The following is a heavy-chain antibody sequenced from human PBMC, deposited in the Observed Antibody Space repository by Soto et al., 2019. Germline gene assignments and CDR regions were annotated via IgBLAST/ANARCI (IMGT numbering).Heavy chain of an antibody. CDR3: TTEGSGTVTTGLFDY. V-gene: IGHV3-15*01. J-gene: IGHJ4*02. CDR1: GFTFSNAW. CDR2: IKSKTDGGTT. Sequence: PGGSLRLSCAASGFTFSNAWMSWVRQAPGKGLEWVGRIKSKTDGGTTDYAAPVKGRFTISRDDSKNTLYLQMDSLKTEDTAVYYCTTEGSGTVTTGLFDYWGQGTLVTVSS. D-gene: IGHD4-4*01.